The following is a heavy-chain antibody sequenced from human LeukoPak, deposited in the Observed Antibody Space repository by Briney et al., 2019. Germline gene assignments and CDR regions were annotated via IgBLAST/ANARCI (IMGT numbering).Heavy chain of an antibody. CDR2: IYHSGST. CDR1: GGSISSGGYS. V-gene: IGHV4-30-2*01. Sequence: TLSLTCAVSGGSISSGGYSWRWIRQPPGKGLEWIGYIYHSGSTYYNPSLKSRVTISVDRSKNQFSLKLSSVTAADTAVYYCARDRRDYYYYGMDVWGQGTTVTVSS. CDR3: ARDRRDYYYYGMDV. J-gene: IGHJ6*02.